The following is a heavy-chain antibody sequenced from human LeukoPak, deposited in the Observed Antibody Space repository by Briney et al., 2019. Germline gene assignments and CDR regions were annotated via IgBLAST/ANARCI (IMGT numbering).Heavy chain of an antibody. J-gene: IGHJ4*02. Sequence: PGGSLRLSCAASGFTFSSYAMSWVRQALGKGLEWVAAISAGGDSTYYADSVKGRFTISRDNSKNTLCLQMNSLRAEDTAVYYCTRGSYGDYGGQGTLVTVSS. CDR3: TRGSYGDY. V-gene: IGHV3-23*01. CDR1: GFTFSSYA. D-gene: IGHD4-17*01. CDR2: ISAGGDST.